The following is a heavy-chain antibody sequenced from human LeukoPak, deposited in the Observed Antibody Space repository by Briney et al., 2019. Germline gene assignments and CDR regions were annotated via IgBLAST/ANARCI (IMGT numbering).Heavy chain of an antibody. CDR1: GGSITSDY. CDR3: ARRTYDYESGYYYGRGWFDP. J-gene: IGHJ5*02. D-gene: IGHD3-22*01. Sequence: PSETLSLTCIVSGGSITSDYWTWIRQTPGKGLEWIGQIYYSGDTNHNPSLSGRATISVDTSKNQVSLTLPSVTAADTAVYYCARRTYDYESGYYYGRGWFDPWGQGTLVTVSS. V-gene: IGHV4-59*08. CDR2: IYYSGDT.